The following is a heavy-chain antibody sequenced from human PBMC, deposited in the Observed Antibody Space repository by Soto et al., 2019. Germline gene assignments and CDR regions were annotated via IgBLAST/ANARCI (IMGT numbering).Heavy chain of an antibody. V-gene: IGHV4-39*01. J-gene: IGHJ4*02. Sequence: SETLSLTCTVSGGSISSSSYYWCWIRQPPGKGLEWIGSIYYSWSTYYNPSLKSRVTISVDTSKNQFSLKLSSVTAADTAVYYCARRVPAAYFGYWGQGTLVTVSS. CDR2: IYYSWST. D-gene: IGHD2-2*01. CDR1: GGSISSSSYY. CDR3: ARRVPAAYFGY.